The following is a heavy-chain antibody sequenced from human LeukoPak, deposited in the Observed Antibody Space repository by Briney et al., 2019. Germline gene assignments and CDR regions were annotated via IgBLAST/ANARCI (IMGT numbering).Heavy chain of an antibody. CDR3: AKDQSVYYYDSSGYYYYFDY. J-gene: IGHJ4*02. Sequence: GGSLRLSCAASGFTFSSYAMSWVRQAPGKGLEWVSAVSDIGRSTYYADSVKGRFTISRDNSKNTLYLQMNSLRAEGTAVYYCAKDQSVYYYDSSGYYYYFDYWGQGTLVTVSS. CDR1: GFTFSSYA. V-gene: IGHV3-23*01. CDR2: VSDIGRST. D-gene: IGHD3-22*01.